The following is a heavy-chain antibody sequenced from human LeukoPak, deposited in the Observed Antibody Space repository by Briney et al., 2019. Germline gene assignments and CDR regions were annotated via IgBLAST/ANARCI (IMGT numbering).Heavy chain of an antibody. V-gene: IGHV3-30*03. D-gene: IGHD5-24*01. Sequence: GGSLRLSCAASGFTFSSYGMHWVRQAPGKGLEWVAVISYDGSNKYYADSVKGRFTISRDNSKNTLYLQMGSLRAEDMAVYYCARGPRVEMATTPAGYFDYWGQGTLVTVSS. CDR3: ARGPRVEMATTPAGYFDY. CDR2: ISYDGSNK. J-gene: IGHJ4*02. CDR1: GFTFSSYG.